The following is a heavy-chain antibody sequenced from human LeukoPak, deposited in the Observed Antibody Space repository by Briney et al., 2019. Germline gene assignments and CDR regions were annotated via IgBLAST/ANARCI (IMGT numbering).Heavy chain of an antibody. Sequence: SETLSLTCTVSGGSISSYYWSWIRQPPGKGLEWIGYIYYSGSTNYNPSLKSRVTISVDTSKNQFSLKLSSVTAADTAVYYCARGAPNYYDSSGYYYTSDYYGMDVWGQGTTVTVSS. CDR3: ARGAPNYYDSSGYYYTSDYYGMDV. D-gene: IGHD3-22*01. CDR1: GGSISSYY. CDR2: IYYSGST. V-gene: IGHV4-59*08. J-gene: IGHJ6*02.